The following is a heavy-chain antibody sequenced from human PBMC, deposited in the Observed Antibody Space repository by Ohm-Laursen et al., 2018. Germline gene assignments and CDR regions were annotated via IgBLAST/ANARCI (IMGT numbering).Heavy chain of an antibody. J-gene: IGHJ4*02. Sequence: SETLSLTYTVSGGSISTYYWTWIRQPAGKELEWIGHIYTGGSTNYNPFLKSRVTMSLDTSKNQFSLNVNSVTAADTAVYYCARVGTVFGVVQHYFEYWGQGTLVTVSS. V-gene: IGHV4-4*07. D-gene: IGHD3-3*01. CDR2: IYTGGST. CDR1: GGSISTYY. CDR3: ARVGTVFGVVQHYFEY.